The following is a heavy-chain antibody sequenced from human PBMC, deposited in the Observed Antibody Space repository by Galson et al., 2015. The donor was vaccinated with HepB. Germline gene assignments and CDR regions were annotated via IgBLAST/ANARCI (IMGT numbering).Heavy chain of an antibody. D-gene: IGHD1-26*01. J-gene: IGHJ6*03. CDR2: INPSGGST. V-gene: IGHV1-46*01. CDR3: ARESGRAYYYYYYMDV. Sequence: SVKVSCKASGYTFTRYYMHWVRQAPGQGLEWMGIINPSGGSTSYAQKFQGRVTMTRDTSTSTVYMELSSLRSEDTAVYYCARESGRAYYYYYYMDVWGKGTTVTVSS. CDR1: GYTFTRYY.